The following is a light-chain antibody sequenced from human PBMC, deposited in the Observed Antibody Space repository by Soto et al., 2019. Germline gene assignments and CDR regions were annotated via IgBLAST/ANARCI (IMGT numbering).Light chain of an antibody. CDR1: QSVSNNH. J-gene: IGKJ5*01. CDR3: QQYDGWPLT. CDR2: GAS. V-gene: IGKV3-20*01. Sequence: EIVLTQSPGTLSLSPGERATLSCRASQSVSNNHLAWYQQKPGQAPRLLIYGASNRATGIPDRFSGSGSGTDFTLTISRLEPEDFAVYYCQQYDGWPLTFGQGTRLEIK.